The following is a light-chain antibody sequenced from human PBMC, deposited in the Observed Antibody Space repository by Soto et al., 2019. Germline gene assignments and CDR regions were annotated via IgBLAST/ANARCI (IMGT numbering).Light chain of an antibody. CDR3: QHRGEWPRT. V-gene: IGKV3-11*01. Sequence: EIVLTQSPATLSLSPGERATLSCRASQSVGSYLAWYQHKPGQAPRLLIYGASNRATGIPARFTGSGSGTDFTLTISSLEPEDFAVYYCQHRGEWPRTFGQGTQLEIK. CDR1: QSVGSY. CDR2: GAS. J-gene: IGKJ2*01.